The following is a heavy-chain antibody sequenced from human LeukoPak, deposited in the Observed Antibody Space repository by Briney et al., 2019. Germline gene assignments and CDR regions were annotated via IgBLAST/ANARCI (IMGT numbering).Heavy chain of an antibody. J-gene: IGHJ4*02. CDR2: ISYDGSNK. CDR3: AKGMVRGVIIPYDY. CDR1: GFTFSSYG. Sequence: GGSLRLSCAASGFTFSSYGMHWVRQAPGKGLEWVAVISYDGSNKYYADSVKGRFTISRDNSKNTLYLQMNSLRAEGTAVYYCAKGMVRGVIIPYDYWGQGTLVTVSS. D-gene: IGHD3-10*01. V-gene: IGHV3-30*18.